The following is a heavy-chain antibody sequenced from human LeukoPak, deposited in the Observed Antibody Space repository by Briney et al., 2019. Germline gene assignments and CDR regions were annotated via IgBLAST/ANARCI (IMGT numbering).Heavy chain of an antibody. CDR1: GYTFTTHW. CDR2: IYPGNSET. V-gene: IGHV5-51*01. CDR3: ARQGYYDRSGYLNY. Sequence: GESLKISCKGSGYTFTTHWVGWVRQMPGKGLEWMAMIYPGNSETKYRPSFQGQVIISADKSINTAYLQWSSLKASDTAMYYCARQGYYDRSGYLNYWGQGTLVIVSS. J-gene: IGHJ4*02. D-gene: IGHD3-22*01.